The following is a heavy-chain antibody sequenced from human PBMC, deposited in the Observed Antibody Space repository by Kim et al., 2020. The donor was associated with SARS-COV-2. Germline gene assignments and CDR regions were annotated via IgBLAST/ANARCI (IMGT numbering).Heavy chain of an antibody. V-gene: IGHV4-34*01. J-gene: IGHJ2*01. D-gene: IGHD3-10*01. CDR3: ARGKSEYFGSGRARSFDL. CDR1: GRSFSGYY. CDR2: ITQTGTT. Sequence: SETLSLTCAVYGRSFSGYYWTGIRQAPGTGLQWIGEITQTGTTNYDPSLRGRVTISGAASEKQFSLVLTSATAADTAVYYCARGKSEYFGSGRARSFDLWGRGSLVTVSA.